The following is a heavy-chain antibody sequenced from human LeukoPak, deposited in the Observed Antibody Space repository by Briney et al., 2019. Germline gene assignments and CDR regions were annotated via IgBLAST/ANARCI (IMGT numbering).Heavy chain of an antibody. CDR3: ARQRFTMRAYAGNWFDP. J-gene: IGHJ5*02. V-gene: IGHV5-51*01. D-gene: IGHD3-10*01. Sequence: GESLKISCKGSGYKFPTYWIGWVRQMPGKGLEWMGIIYPGDSDTRYSPSFQDQVTISADKSISTAYLQWSSLKASDTAMYYCARQRFTMRAYAGNWFDPWGQGTLVTVSS. CDR1: GYKFPTYW. CDR2: IYPGDSDT.